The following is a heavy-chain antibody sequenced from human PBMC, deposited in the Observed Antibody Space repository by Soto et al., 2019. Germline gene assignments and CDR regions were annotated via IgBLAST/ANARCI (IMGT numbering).Heavy chain of an antibody. Sequence: EVQLLESGGGLVQPGGSLRLSCAASGFTFSSYAMSWVRQAPGKGLEWVSAISGSGGSTYYADSVKGRFTISRDNSKNTLYLQMNSLKTEDTAVYYCTTDLPFGVDYWGQGTLVTVSS. V-gene: IGHV3-23*01. CDR3: TTDLPFGVDY. D-gene: IGHD3-16*01. CDR2: ISGSGGST. CDR1: GFTFSSYA. J-gene: IGHJ4*02.